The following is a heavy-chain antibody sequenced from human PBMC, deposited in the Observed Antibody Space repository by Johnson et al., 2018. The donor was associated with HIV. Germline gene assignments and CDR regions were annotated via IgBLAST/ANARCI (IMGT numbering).Heavy chain of an antibody. V-gene: IGHV3-30*07. CDR2: DGGNK. CDR3: ARGNKGYSSGWDAFDI. Sequence: DGGNKYYADSVKGRFTISRDNAKNSLYLQMNSLRAGDTAVYYCARGNKGYSSGWDAFDIWGQGTMVTVSS. J-gene: IGHJ3*02. D-gene: IGHD6-19*01.